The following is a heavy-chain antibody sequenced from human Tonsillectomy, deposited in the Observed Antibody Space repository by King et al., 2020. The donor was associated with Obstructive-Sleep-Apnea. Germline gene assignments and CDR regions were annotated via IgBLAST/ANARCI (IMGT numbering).Heavy chain of an antibody. J-gene: IGHJ5*02. Sequence: VQLVESGGALVQPGGSLRLSCAASGFPFSNFWMSWVRLAPGKGLEWVANIKHDGSEKYYVESVKGRFTISRDKAKNSLYLQMTSLRVEDTAVYYCARRVAPPSGSRQLWFGELPYSWFGPWGQGTLVTVSS. D-gene: IGHD3-10*01. CDR1: GFPFSNFW. V-gene: IGHV3-7*01. CDR3: ARRVAPPSGSRQLWFGELPYSWFGP. CDR2: IKHDGSEK.